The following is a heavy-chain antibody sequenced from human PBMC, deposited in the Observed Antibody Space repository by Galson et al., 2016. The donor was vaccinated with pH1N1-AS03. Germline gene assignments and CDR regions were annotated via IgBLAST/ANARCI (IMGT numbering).Heavy chain of an antibody. V-gene: IGHV2-5*02. CDR1: GFSLGRSGVG. D-gene: IGHD2-8*01. J-gene: IGHJ6*02. Sequence: PALVKPTQTLTLTCSFSGFSLGRSGVGVGWIRQAPGKALEWLTLTYGDDNAGDDNSHYSPSLRSRLTVTKDNSKNQVILKMTNMDPVHTATYYCAHKIGVPRSYTYYGFDVWGQGTTVTVSS. CDR2: TYGDDNAGDDNS. CDR3: AHKIGVPRSYTYYGFDV.